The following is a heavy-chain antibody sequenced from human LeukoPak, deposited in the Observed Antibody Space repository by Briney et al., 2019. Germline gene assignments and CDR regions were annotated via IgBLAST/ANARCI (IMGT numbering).Heavy chain of an antibody. CDR2: ISAYNGNT. CDR3: AREFGHSSGYYFYYYMDV. V-gene: IGHV1-18*01. CDR1: GYIFTNFA. Sequence: ASVKVSCKASGYIFTNFAISWVRQAPGQGLEWMGWISAYNGNTKYTQKLQGRVTMTTDTSTSTAYMELRSLRSDDTAVYYCAREFGHSSGYYFYYYMDVWGKGTTVTISS. J-gene: IGHJ6*03. D-gene: IGHD6-19*01.